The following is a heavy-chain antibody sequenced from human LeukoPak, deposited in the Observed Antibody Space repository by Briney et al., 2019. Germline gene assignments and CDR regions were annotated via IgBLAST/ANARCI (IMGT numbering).Heavy chain of an antibody. CDR2: ISTGSGTI. CDR3: ARMSGIYYFDS. D-gene: IGHD1-26*01. CDR1: GFTFTKYN. J-gene: IGHJ4*02. Sequence: GGSLRLSCAASGFTFTKYNMNWVRKAPGKGLEWISYISTGSGTIYYADSVKGRFTISRDNANNSLTLQMTSLRADDTAIYYCARMSGIYYFDSWGQGTLVTVSS. V-gene: IGHV3-48*01.